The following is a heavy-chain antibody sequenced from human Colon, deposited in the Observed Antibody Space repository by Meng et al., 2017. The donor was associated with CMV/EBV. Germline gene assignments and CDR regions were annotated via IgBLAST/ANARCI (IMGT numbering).Heavy chain of an antibody. CDR3: ARDPGLGWSDY. Sequence: ASVKVSCKASGYTFMNYGISWVRQAPGQGLEWMGWISAYTGDTRYSHKVQGSVTMTRDTSTNTAYMELRSLRSDDTAVYYCARDPGLGWSDYWGQGTLVTVSS. CDR1: GYTFMNYG. D-gene: IGHD2-15*01. CDR2: ISAYTGDT. V-gene: IGHV1-18*01. J-gene: IGHJ4*02.